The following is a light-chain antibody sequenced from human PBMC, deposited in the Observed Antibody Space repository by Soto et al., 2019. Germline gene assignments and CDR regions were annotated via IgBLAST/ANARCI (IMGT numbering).Light chain of an antibody. Sequence: DIVMTQSPLSLPVTPGEPASISCRSSQSLLHSNGYNYLDWYLQKPGQSPQLLIYLGSNRASGVPDRFSGSGSGTDFTLKISRVXXXDVGVYYCMQPLQSWTFGQGTKVEIK. CDR1: QSLLHSNGYNY. V-gene: IGKV2-28*01. CDR3: MQPLQSWT. J-gene: IGKJ1*01. CDR2: LGS.